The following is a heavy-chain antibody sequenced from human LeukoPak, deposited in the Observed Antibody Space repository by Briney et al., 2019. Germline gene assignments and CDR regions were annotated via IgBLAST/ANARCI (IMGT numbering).Heavy chain of an antibody. CDR2: IYYSGST. V-gene: IGHV4-39*01. CDR3: ARHPVRRGYSGPPMDV. CDR1: GGSISSSSYY. D-gene: IGHD5-12*01. J-gene: IGHJ6*02. Sequence: SETLSLTCTVSGGSISSSSYYWGWIRQPPGKGLEWIGSIYYSGSTYYNPSLKSRVTISVDTSKNQFSLKLSSVTAADTAVYYCARHPVRRGYSGPPMDVWGQGTTVTVSS.